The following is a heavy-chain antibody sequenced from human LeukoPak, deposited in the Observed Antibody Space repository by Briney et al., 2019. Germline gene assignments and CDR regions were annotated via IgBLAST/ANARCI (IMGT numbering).Heavy chain of an antibody. J-gene: IGHJ3*02. V-gene: IGHV4-59*08. CDR2: IYYSGST. Sequence: SETLSLTCTVSGGSISSYYWGWIRQPPGKGLEWIGYIYYSGSTNYNPSLKSRVTISVDTSKNQFSLKLSSVTAADTAVYYCARLMFFYCSGGSCYYAFDIWGQGTMVTVSS. D-gene: IGHD2-15*01. CDR1: GGSISSYY. CDR3: ARLMFFYCSGGSCYYAFDI.